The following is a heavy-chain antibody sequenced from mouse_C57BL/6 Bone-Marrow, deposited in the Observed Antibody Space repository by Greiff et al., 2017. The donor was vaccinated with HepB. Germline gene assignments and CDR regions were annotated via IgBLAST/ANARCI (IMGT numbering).Heavy chain of an antibody. CDR3: ARGGYWYFDV. CDR1: GYAFSSSW. J-gene: IGHJ1*03. Sequence: QVQLQQSGPELVKPGASVKISCKASGYAFSSSWMNWVKQRTGQGLEWIGEIYPRSGNTYYNEKFKGKATLTADKSSSTAYMELRSLTSEDSAVYFCARGGYWYFDVWGTGTTVTVSS. V-gene: IGHV1-81*01. CDR2: IYPRSGNT.